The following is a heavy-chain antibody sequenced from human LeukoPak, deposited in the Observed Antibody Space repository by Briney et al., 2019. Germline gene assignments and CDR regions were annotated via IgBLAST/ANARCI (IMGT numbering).Heavy chain of an antibody. J-gene: IGHJ4*02. CDR2: SYTTGST. CDR1: GGSIGSYY. Sequence: SDTLSLTCTASGGSIGSYYWSWIRQPAGKGLEWIGRSYTTGSTNYNASLKSRVTMSLDTSKNQLSLNLSSVTAADTAVYYCARSGGSGFQLDSWGQGTLVTVSS. CDR3: ARSGGSGFQLDS. D-gene: IGHD1-26*01. V-gene: IGHV4-4*07.